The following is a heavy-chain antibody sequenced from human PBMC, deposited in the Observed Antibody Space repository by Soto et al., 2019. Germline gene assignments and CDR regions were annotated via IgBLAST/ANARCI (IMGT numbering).Heavy chain of an antibody. Sequence: EVQLLESGGGLVQPGGSLRLSCAASGFTFSNYAMNWVRQAPGKGLEWVSAISNSFSDGNTHYADSVKGRFTISRDNDKNTVFLEMNSLRAEDTAVYYGAKVLSPEGGNYFDYWGQGTLGTVSS. V-gene: IGHV3-23*01. CDR3: AKVLSPEGGNYFDY. J-gene: IGHJ4*02. CDR2: ISNSFSDGNT. CDR1: GFTFSNYA.